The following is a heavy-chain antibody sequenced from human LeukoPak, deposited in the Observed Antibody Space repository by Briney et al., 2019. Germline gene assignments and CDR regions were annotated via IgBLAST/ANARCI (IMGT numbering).Heavy chain of an antibody. Sequence: SETLSLTCTVSGGSISSSSYYWGWIRQPPGKGLEWIGSIYYSGSTYYNPSLKSRVTISVDTSKNQFFLKLSSVTAADTAVYYCATHLAAAGNYFDYWGQGTLVTVSS. CDR1: GGSISSSSYY. CDR3: ATHLAAAGNYFDY. CDR2: IYYSGST. J-gene: IGHJ4*02. V-gene: IGHV4-39*01. D-gene: IGHD6-13*01.